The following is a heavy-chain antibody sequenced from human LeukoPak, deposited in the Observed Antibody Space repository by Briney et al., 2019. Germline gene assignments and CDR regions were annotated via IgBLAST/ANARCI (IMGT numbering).Heavy chain of an antibody. Sequence: PGGSLRLSCAASGFTFSSYAMRWVRQAPGKGLEWVAVISYDGSNKYYAASVKGRFTISRDNSKNTLYLQMNSLRAEDTAVYYCARASMIVVVITIDAFDIWGQGTMVTVSS. V-gene: IGHV3-30-3*01. J-gene: IGHJ3*02. D-gene: IGHD3-22*01. CDR2: ISYDGSNK. CDR1: GFTFSSYA. CDR3: ARASMIVVVITIDAFDI.